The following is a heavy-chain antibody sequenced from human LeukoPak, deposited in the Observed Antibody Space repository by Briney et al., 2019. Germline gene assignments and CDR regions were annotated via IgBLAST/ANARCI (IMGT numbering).Heavy chain of an antibody. CDR1: AGSISNYY. CDR3: ARNAVPYDSSGYYGD. J-gene: IGHJ4*02. V-gene: IGHV4-59*01. CDR2: IYYSGST. D-gene: IGHD3-22*01. Sequence: PSETLSLTCNVSAGSISNYYWTWIRQPPGEGLEWIGYIYYSGSTNYNPSLKSRVTISVDTSKNQFSLKLNSVTAADTAVYYCARNAVPYDSSGYYGDWGQGTLVTVSS.